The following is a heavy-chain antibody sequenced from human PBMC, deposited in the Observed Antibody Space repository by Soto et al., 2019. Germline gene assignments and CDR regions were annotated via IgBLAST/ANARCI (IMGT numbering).Heavy chain of an antibody. Sequence: EVQLVESGGGLVQPGGSLRLSCAASGFTFSSYSMNWVRQTPGKGLEWISYISSSGSTRSYADSVKGRFIISRDNAKNSLYLQMNSLRDEDTAVYYCARGGLGWLVLVDSWGQGTLVTVSS. CDR1: GFTFSSYS. CDR3: ARGGLGWLVLVDS. D-gene: IGHD6-19*01. J-gene: IGHJ4*02. CDR2: ISSSGSTR. V-gene: IGHV3-48*02.